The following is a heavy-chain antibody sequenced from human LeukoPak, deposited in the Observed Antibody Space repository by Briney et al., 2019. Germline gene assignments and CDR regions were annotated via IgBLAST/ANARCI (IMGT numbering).Heavy chain of an antibody. Sequence: ASVKVSCKASGYTFTNYLMHWVRQAPGQRLEWMGWINAGNGSTKYSQKFQGRVTITRDTSASTAYMELSSLRSEDTAVYYCARGTLNYSYLMDVWGQGTTVTVSS. CDR2: INAGNGST. CDR3: ARGTLNYSYLMDV. CDR1: GYTFTNYL. D-gene: IGHD3-16*01. J-gene: IGHJ6*02. V-gene: IGHV1-3*01.